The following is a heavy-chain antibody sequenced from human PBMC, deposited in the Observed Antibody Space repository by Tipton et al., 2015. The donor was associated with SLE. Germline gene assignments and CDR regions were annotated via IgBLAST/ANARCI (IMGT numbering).Heavy chain of an antibody. V-gene: IGHV3-7*03. CDR1: GFTFSSYW. D-gene: IGHD3-16*02. CDR2: IKQDGSEK. Sequence: SLRLSCAASGFTFSSYWMSWVRQAPGKGLEWVANIKQDGSEKYYVDSVKGRFTISRDNAKNSLYLQMNSLRAEDTAVYYCARKRAEYDYVWGSYRFDAFDIWGQGTMVTVSS. CDR3: ARKRAEYDYVWGSYRFDAFDI. J-gene: IGHJ3*02.